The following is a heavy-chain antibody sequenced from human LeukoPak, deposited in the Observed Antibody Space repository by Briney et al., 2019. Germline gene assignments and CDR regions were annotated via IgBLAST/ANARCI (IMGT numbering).Heavy chain of an antibody. V-gene: IGHV3-7*01. J-gene: IGHJ3*02. D-gene: IGHD3-16*01. CDR3: TREGVGGFDI. CDR2: IKEDGSEK. CDR1: GFTFSRYW. Sequence: PGGSLRLSCAASGFTFSRYWMSWVRQAPGKGLEWVANIKEDGSEKDFVDSVKGRLSISRDNAKNSLYLLVHRLRAEDTAVYFCTREGVGGFDIWGQGAVVTVSS.